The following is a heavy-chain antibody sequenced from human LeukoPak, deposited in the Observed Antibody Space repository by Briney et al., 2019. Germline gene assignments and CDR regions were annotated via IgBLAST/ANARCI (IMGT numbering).Heavy chain of an antibody. CDR3: TRLGEMTGVTTSFDY. CDR1: GFTFSSYS. V-gene: IGHV3-30*03. J-gene: IGHJ4*02. D-gene: IGHD4-11*01. Sequence: GRSLRLSCAASGFTFSSYSMHWVRQAPGKGLEWVAVISYDGSNKYYADSVKGRFTISRDNSKNTLYLQMNSLKTEDTAVYFCTRLGEMTGVTTSFDYWGQGTLVTVSS. CDR2: ISYDGSNK.